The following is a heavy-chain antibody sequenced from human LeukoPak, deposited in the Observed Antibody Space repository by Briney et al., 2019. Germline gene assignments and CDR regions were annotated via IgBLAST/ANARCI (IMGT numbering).Heavy chain of an antibody. CDR1: GGSISSYY. Sequence: PSETLSLTCTVSGGSISSYYWSWIRQPPGKGLEWIGYIYYSGSTNYNPSLKSRVTISVDTSKNQFSLKLSSVTAADTAVYYCARAEFSANWFDPWGQGTLVTVSS. D-gene: IGHD3-10*01. CDR3: ARAEFSANWFDP. J-gene: IGHJ5*02. CDR2: IYYSGST. V-gene: IGHV4-59*01.